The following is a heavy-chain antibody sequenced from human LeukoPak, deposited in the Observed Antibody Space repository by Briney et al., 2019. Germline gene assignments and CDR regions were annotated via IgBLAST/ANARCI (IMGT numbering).Heavy chain of an antibody. CDR2: ISYDGSNK. V-gene: IGHV3-30*18. J-gene: IGHJ4*02. Sequence: PGGSLRLSCAASGFTFSSYGMHWVRQAPGKGLEWVAVISYDGSNKYYADSVKGRFTISRDNSKNTLYLQMNSLRAEDTAMYYCAKDKRYSPAGGNDYWGQGTLVTVSS. D-gene: IGHD3-9*01. CDR1: GFTFSSYG. CDR3: AKDKRYSPAGGNDY.